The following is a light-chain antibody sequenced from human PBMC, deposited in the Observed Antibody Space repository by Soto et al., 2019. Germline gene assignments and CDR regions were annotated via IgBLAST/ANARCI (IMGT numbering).Light chain of an antibody. CDR1: QSVNGN. Sequence: EIVMTQSPATLSVSPGERATLSCRASQSVNGNLAWYQQKPGQAPRLLIYGASTRATGISARFSGSGSGTEFTLTISSLQSEDFAVYYCQQYNNWPPTFGQGTKLEIK. J-gene: IGKJ2*01. V-gene: IGKV3D-15*01. CDR3: QQYNNWPPT. CDR2: GAS.